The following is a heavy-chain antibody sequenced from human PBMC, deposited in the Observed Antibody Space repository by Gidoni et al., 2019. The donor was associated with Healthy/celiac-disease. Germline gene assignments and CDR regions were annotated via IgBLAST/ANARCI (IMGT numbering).Heavy chain of an antibody. CDR3: ARRKINYDFWSGYYHWFDP. CDR1: GGSFSGYY. J-gene: IGHJ5*02. Sequence: QVQLQQWGAGLLKPSETLSPTCAVYGGSFSGYYWSWIRQPPGKGLEWIGEINHSGSTNYDPSLKSRVTISVDTSKDQFSLKLSSVTAADTAVYYCARRKINYDFWSGYYHWFDPWGQGTLVTVSS. V-gene: IGHV4-34*01. D-gene: IGHD3-3*01. CDR2: INHSGST.